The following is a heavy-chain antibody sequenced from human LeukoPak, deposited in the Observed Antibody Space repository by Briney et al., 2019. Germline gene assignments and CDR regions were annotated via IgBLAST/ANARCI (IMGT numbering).Heavy chain of an antibody. CDR1: GFTFSDYY. CDR3: AGVPHYYDSSGYYT. V-gene: IGHV3-11*06. J-gene: IGHJ5*02. D-gene: IGHD3-22*01. CDR2: ISSSSSYI. Sequence: GGSLRLSCAASGFTFSDYYMSWIRQAPGKGLEWVSYISSSSSYINYADSVKGRFTISRDNAKNSLYLQMNSLRAEDTAVYYCAGVPHYYDSSGYYTWGQGTLVTVSS.